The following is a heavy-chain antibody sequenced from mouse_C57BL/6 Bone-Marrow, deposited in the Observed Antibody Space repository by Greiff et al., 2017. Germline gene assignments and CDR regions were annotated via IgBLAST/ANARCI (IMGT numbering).Heavy chain of an antibody. CDR1: GYTFTSYG. Sequence: VKLMESGAELARPGASVKPSCKASGYTFTSYGISWVKQRTGQGLEWIGEIYPRSGNTYYNEKFKGKATLTADKSSSTAYMELRSLTSEDSAVYFCARREGDYFDVWGTGTTVTVSS. V-gene: IGHV1-81*01. CDR2: IYPRSGNT. J-gene: IGHJ1*03. CDR3: ARREGDYFDV. D-gene: IGHD3-3*01.